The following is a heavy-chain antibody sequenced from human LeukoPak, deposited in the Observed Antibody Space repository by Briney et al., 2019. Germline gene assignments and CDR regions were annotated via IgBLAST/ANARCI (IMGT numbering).Heavy chain of an antibody. V-gene: IGHV1-69*04. CDR2: IIPILGIA. CDR3: ATAVAALENYYYYYGMDV. CDR1: GGTFSSYA. D-gene: IGHD6-6*01. J-gene: IGHJ6*02. Sequence: SVKVSCKASGGTFSSYAISWVRQAPGQGLEWMGRIIPILGIANYAQKFQGRVTMTEDTSTDTAYMELSSLRSEDTAVYYCATAVAALENYYYYYGMDVWGQGTTVTVSS.